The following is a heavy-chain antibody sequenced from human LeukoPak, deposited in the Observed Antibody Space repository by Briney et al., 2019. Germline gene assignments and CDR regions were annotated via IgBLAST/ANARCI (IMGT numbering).Heavy chain of an antibody. CDR1: GYTLTELS. D-gene: IGHD3-22*01. J-gene: IGHJ4*02. CDR3: ATTAGSGYRFDY. V-gene: IGHV1-24*01. Sequence: GASVKVSCKVSGYTLTELSMHWVRQAPGKGLEWMGGFDPEDGETIYAQKFQGRVTMTEDTSTDTAYMELSSLRSEDTAVYYCATTAGSGYRFDYWGQGTLATVSS. CDR2: FDPEDGET.